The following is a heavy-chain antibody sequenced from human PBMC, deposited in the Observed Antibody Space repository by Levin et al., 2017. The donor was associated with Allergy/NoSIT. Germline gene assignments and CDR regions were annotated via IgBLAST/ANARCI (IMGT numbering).Heavy chain of an antibody. V-gene: IGHV5-51*01. CDR1: GYSFTSYW. CDR3: VRFQKQQQLTEGMDV. J-gene: IGHJ6*04. D-gene: IGHD6-13*01. Sequence: KVSCKGSGYSFTSYWIGWVRQMPGKGLEWMGIIYPGDSDTRYRPSCQGQVTISADKSISTAYLQLGSLKASDTAMDYGVRFQKQQQLTEGMDVWGKGTTVTVSS. CDR2: IYPGDSDT.